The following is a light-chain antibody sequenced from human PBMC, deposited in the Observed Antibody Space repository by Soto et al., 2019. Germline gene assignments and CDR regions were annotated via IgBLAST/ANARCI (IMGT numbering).Light chain of an antibody. V-gene: IGKV1-5*01. CDR2: GAS. J-gene: IGKJ1*01. CDR3: QHHNSYSQT. CDR1: QSIRYY. Sequence: DIQLTQSPPTLSASVGDRVTITCRASQSIRYYLAWYQQLPGKAPKLLIYGASSLQSGVPSRFSGSGFGTEFSLTISSLQPDDFATYFCQHHNSYSQTFGQGTKVAIK.